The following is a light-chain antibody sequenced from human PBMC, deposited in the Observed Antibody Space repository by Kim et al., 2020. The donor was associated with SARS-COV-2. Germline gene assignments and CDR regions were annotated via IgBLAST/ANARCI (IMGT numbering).Light chain of an antibody. J-gene: IGLJ1*01. CDR2: EVS. CDR1: SSDVGGYKY. V-gene: IGLV2-8*01. Sequence: QSALTQPPSASGSPGQSVTISCTGTSSDVGGYKYVSWYQQHPGKAPKLMIYEVSERPSGVPDRFSGSKSGNTASLTVSGLQAEDEAEYYCSSYAGSNNYVFGTGTKVTVL. CDR3: SSYAGSNNYV.